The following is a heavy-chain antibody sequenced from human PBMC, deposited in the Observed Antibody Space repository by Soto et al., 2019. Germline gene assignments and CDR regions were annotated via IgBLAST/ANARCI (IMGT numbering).Heavy chain of an antibody. CDR2: INQAGSQK. CDR3: ASWADAVDEDQFQH. D-gene: IGHD2-2*01. CDR1: GFRFSNSW. Sequence: QPGGSLRLSCAGSGFRFSNSWMSWVRQAPGKGLEWVAHINQAGSQKYYVDSAKGRFTISRDNAKTSVYLQMNNLRAEDTAVYYCASWADAVDEDQFQHCGQGTLVTVSS. V-gene: IGHV3-7*01. J-gene: IGHJ1*01.